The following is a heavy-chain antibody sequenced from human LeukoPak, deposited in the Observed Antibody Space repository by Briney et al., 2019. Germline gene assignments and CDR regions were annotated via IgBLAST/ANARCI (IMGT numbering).Heavy chain of an antibody. V-gene: IGHV5-51*01. D-gene: IGHD6-13*01. CDR3: ARHKRQQQLLFDP. CDR1: EYNFTTHW. J-gene: IGHJ5*02. CDR2: ISPGDSEA. Sequence: GESLKISCKGSEYNFTTHWIGWVRQMPVKGLEWMGIISPGDSEARYSPSFQGQVTISADKSISTAYLQWSSLKASDTAMYYCARHKRQQQLLFDPWGQGTLVTVSS.